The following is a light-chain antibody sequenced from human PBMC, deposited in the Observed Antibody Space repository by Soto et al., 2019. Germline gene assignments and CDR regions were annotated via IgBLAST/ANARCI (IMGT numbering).Light chain of an antibody. Sequence: EIVLTQSPATLSLSPGKRATLSCRASQSVSSYLAWYQQKPGQAPRLLIYDASNRATGIPARFSGSGSGTDFTLTISSLEPEDFAVYYCQQRSNWPFITFGQGTRLEIK. CDR2: DAS. CDR3: QQRSNWPFIT. V-gene: IGKV3-11*01. J-gene: IGKJ5*01. CDR1: QSVSSY.